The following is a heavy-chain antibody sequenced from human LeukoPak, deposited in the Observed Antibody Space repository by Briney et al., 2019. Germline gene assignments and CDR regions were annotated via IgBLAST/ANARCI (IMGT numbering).Heavy chain of an antibody. CDR2: ISSGSSAI. V-gene: IGHV3-21*01. D-gene: IGHD4-17*01. J-gene: IGHJ4*02. CDR1: RFTFSTYA. CDR3: ARGHTAVTRHFDF. Sequence: GGSLRLSCAASRFTFSTYAMTWVRQAPGKGLEWVSIISSGSSAIFSADALKGRFTISRDDAKNLLYLDMNSLRAEDTAVYYCARGHTAVTRHFDFWGQGTLVTVSS.